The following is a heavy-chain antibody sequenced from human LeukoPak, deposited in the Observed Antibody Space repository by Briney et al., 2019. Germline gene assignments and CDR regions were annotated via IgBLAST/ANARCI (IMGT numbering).Heavy chain of an antibody. CDR1: GGSISSYY. CDR3: ASHVLWFGERTDAFDI. J-gene: IGHJ3*02. Sequence: SETLSLTCTVSGGSISSYYWSWIRQPPGKGLEWIGYIYYSGSTNYNPSLKSRVTISVDTSKNQYSLKLSSVTAADAAVYYCASHVLWFGERTDAFDIWGQGTMVTVSS. D-gene: IGHD3-10*01. V-gene: IGHV4-59*12. CDR2: IYYSGST.